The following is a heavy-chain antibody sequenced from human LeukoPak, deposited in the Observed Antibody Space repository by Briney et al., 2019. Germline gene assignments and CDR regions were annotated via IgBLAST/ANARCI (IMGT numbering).Heavy chain of an antibody. D-gene: IGHD3-10*01. Sequence: ASVKVSCKASGYTFTDYYIHWVRQAPGQGLEWMAWMNPNSGGTSYAQKFQGRVTTTRDTSISTAYMELSRLRSDDTAVYYCARDIWFGEFSFGYWGQGTLVTVSS. V-gene: IGHV1-2*02. CDR3: ARDIWFGEFSFGY. CDR2: MNPNSGGT. J-gene: IGHJ4*02. CDR1: GYTFTDYY.